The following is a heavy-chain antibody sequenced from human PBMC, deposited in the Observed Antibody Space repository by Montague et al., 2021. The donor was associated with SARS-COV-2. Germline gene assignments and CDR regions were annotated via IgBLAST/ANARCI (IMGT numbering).Heavy chain of an antibody. CDR1: GYSFTSYW. CDR3: ARVTDYYYDSSGYWDAFDI. V-gene: IGHV5-51*07. Sequence: QPVEEVKEPGESLKISCKGSGYSFTSYWIGWVHQMPGKGLEWMGIIYPGDSDTRYSPSFQGQVTISAHKSISTAYLQWSSLKASDTAIYYCARVTDYYYDSSGYWDAFDIWGQGTMVTVSS. D-gene: IGHD3-22*01. CDR2: IYPGDSDT. J-gene: IGHJ3*02.